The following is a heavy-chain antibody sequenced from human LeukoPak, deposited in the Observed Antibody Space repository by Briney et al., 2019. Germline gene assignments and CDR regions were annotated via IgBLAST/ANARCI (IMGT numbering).Heavy chain of an antibody. CDR2: IYYSGST. CDR1: GGSISSSSYY. CDR3: ARQSRHSYGDSDY. J-gene: IGHJ4*02. Sequence: SETLSLTXTVSGGSISSSSYYWGWIRQPPGKGLEWIGSIYYSGSTYYNPSLKSRVTISVDTSKNQFSLKLSSVTAADTAVYYCARQSRHSYGDSDYWGQGTLVTVSS. V-gene: IGHV4-39*01. D-gene: IGHD4-17*01.